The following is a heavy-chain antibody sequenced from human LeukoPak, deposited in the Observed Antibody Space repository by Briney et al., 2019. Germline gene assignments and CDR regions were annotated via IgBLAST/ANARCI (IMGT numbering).Heavy chain of an antibody. CDR3: ARDRNGGSFDY. CDR2: LIVGNGNQ. CDR1: GFVFSSYS. Sequence: GGSLRLSCAASGFVFSSYSMNWVRQAPGKGLERVSFLIVGNGNQHYADSVKGRFTISRDDAKNSLYLQMNILRAEDTAVYYCARDRNGGSFDYWGQGTLVTVSS. V-gene: IGHV3-48*01. J-gene: IGHJ4*02. D-gene: IGHD4-23*01.